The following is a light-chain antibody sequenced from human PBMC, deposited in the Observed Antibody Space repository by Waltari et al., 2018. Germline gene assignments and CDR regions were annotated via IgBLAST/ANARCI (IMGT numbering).Light chain of an antibody. CDR2: DVN. CDR3: CSYVGSAISV. V-gene: IGLV2-23*02. J-gene: IGLJ3*02. CDR1: SSDIGQYNL. Sequence: QSALTQTASVSVSPGQAITISCSGTSSDIGQYNLVSWYHQHPGNAPTLIIYDVNKKPSGVSNRFSGSKSGNTAFLTISGLQTADEADYYCCSYVGSAISVFGGGTKLTVL.